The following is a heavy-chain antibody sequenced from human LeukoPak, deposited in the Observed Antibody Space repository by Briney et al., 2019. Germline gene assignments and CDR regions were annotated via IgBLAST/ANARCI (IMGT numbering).Heavy chain of an antibody. J-gene: IGHJ3*02. CDR2: FSGSGGST. CDR1: GFTFSSYA. D-gene: IGHD3-3*01. Sequence: GGSLRLSCAASGFTFSSYAMSWVRQAPGKGLEWVSAFSGSGGSTYYADSVKGRFTISRDNSKNTLYLQMNSLRAEDTAVYYCAKIDYDFWSGYPDAFDIWGQGTMVTVSS. V-gene: IGHV3-23*01. CDR3: AKIDYDFWSGYPDAFDI.